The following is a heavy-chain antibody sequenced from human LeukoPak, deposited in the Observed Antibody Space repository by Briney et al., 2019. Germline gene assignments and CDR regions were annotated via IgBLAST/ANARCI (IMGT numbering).Heavy chain of an antibody. CDR3: ARSAFLVTAPGLYYFDY. CDR1: GGSISSYY. D-gene: IGHD6-13*01. CDR2: NYNSGST. Sequence: PSETLSLTCSVYGGSISSYYWSWIRQPAGKGLEWIGHNYNSGSTNYNPSLKGRVTMSVATSKNQFSLHLSSVTAADTAVYYCARSAFLVTAPGLYYFDYWGQGTLVAVSS. V-gene: IGHV4-4*07. J-gene: IGHJ4*02.